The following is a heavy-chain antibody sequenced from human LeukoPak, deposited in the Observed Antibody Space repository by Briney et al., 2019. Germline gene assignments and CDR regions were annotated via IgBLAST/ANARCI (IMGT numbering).Heavy chain of an antibody. J-gene: IGHJ4*02. CDR2: IYYSGST. Sequence: KPSETLSLTCTVSGGSISSYYWSWIRQPPGKGLEWIGYIYYSGSTNYNPSLTSRVTISLDTSKNQFSLKLSYVTAADTAVYYCARRRGDFWSDYYAFDYWGQGTLVTISS. V-gene: IGHV4-59*08. D-gene: IGHD3-3*01. CDR1: GGSISSYY. CDR3: ARRRGDFWSDYYAFDY.